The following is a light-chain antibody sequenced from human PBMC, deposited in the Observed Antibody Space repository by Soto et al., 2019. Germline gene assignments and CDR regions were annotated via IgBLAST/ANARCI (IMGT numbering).Light chain of an antibody. CDR3: QQYNTNSYT. Sequence: DIQMTQSPSTLSASVGDRVTITCRASQSISSWLAWYQQKPGKAPKLLIYRASTVESGVPSRFSGSGSGTEFTLTITSLQTDDFATYYCQQYNTNSYTFGQGTKLEIK. CDR2: RAS. CDR1: QSISSW. J-gene: IGKJ2*01. V-gene: IGKV1-5*03.